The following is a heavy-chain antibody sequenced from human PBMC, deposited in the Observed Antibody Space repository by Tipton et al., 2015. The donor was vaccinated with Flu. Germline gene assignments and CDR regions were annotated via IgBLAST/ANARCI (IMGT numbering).Heavy chain of an antibody. Sequence: SLRLSCAASGFTIRSYWMNWVRQAPGKGLEWVANIVHGGSEEYYVASVRGRFIISRDDARNSLYLQMNSLRAEDTAVYYCASNTGYSYGRTFDIWGQGTMVTVSS. CDR3: ASNTGYSYGRTFDI. CDR2: IVHGGSEE. D-gene: IGHD5-18*01. V-gene: IGHV3-7*01. CDR1: GFTIRSYW. J-gene: IGHJ3*02.